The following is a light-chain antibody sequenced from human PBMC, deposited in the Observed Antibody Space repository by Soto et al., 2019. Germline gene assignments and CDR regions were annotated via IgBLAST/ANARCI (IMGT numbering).Light chain of an antibody. V-gene: IGKV1-5*03. CDR1: RSFSSW. CDR2: AAS. CDR3: QQDNSYPRT. J-gene: IGKJ4*02. Sequence: DIQLTQSPSPLSASVGDRVTLTCRASRSFSSWLAWYQQKPGKAPELLIYAASRFDSGVPSRFSGRGSGTECTLTISSLQPDDFATYYCQQDNSYPRTFGGGTKVEIK.